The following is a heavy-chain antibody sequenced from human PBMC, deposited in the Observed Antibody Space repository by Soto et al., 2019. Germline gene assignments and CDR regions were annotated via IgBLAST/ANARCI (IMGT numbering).Heavy chain of an antibody. CDR1: GFTFSSYW. J-gene: IGHJ4*02. CDR3: ARGAEPSLRFLEWLPPAGYFDY. CDR2: IKQDGSEK. V-gene: IGHV3-7*01. D-gene: IGHD3-3*01. Sequence: GRSLRLSCAASGFTFSSYWMSWVRQAPGKGLEWVANIKQDGSEKYYVDSVKGRFTISRDNAKNSLYLQMNSLRAEDTAVYYCARGAEPSLRFLEWLPPAGYFDYWGQGTLVTVSS.